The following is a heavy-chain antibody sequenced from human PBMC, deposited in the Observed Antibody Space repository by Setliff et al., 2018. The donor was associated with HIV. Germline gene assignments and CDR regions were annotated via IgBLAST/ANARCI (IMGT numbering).Heavy chain of an antibody. CDR2: INPNSGGA. Sequence: ASVKVSCKASGFTFTDYYIHWVRQAPGQGLEWMGWINPNSGGANYAQEFQGRLTMTRDTSIITAYMELSSLKSDDMAVYYCARATYYNSWSGLDVWGQGTLVTVSS. J-gene: IGHJ4*02. CDR1: GFTFTDYY. D-gene: IGHD3-3*01. CDR3: ARATYYNSWSGLDV. V-gene: IGHV1-2*02.